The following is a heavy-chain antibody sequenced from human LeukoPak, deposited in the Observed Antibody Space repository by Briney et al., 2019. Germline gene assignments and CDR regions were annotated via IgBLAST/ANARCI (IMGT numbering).Heavy chain of an antibody. V-gene: IGHV4-59*01. J-gene: IGHJ3*02. Sequence: PSETLSLTCTVSGGSISSYCWSWIRQPPGKGLEWIGYIYYSGSTNYNPSLKSRVTISVDTSKNQFSLKLSSVTAADTAVYYCARVREPDYDILTGYYTDAFDIWGQGTMVTVSS. CDR1: GGSISSYC. D-gene: IGHD3-9*01. CDR2: IYYSGST. CDR3: ARVREPDYDILTGYYTDAFDI.